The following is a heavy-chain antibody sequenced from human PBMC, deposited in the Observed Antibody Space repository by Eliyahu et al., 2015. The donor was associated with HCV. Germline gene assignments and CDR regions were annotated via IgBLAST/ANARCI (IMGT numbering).Heavy chain of an antibody. D-gene: IGHD6-19*01. Sequence: EVQLLESGGGLVQPGGSLRLSCAASGFTFSNYAMSWVRQAPGKGLEWVSTIHAGDDSTYYADSVKGRFTISRDNSKNTLYLQMNSLRAEDTAVYYCAKRAVAGTVDYWGQGTLVTVSS. CDR1: GFTFSNYA. CDR3: AKRAVAGTVDY. V-gene: IGHV3-23*01. J-gene: IGHJ4*02. CDR2: IHAGDDST.